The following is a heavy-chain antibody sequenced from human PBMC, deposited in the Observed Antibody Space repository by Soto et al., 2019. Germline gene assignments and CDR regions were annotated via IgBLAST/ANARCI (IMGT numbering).Heavy chain of an antibody. Sequence: ASVKVSCTASGYTFTSYDINWVRQATGQGLEWMGWMSPNSGNTGYAQRFQGRFTISRDNAKNTLYLQMNSLRAEDTAVYYCARDQGDFWSGYYSGFDPWGQGTLVTVSS. CDR3: ARDQGDFWSGYYSGFDP. V-gene: IGHV1-8*01. CDR1: GYTFTSYD. J-gene: IGHJ5*02. CDR2: MSPNSGNT. D-gene: IGHD3-3*01.